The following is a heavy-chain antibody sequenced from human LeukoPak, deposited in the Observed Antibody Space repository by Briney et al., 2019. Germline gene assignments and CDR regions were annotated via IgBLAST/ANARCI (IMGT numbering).Heavy chain of an antibody. D-gene: IGHD2-15*01. J-gene: IGHJ5*02. Sequence: GGSLRLSCAASGFTFSSYAMSWVRQAPGKGLEWVSAISGSGGSTYYADSVKGRFTISRDNSKNTLYLQMNSLRAEDTAVYYCAKDRCSGGSCYSRNWFDPWGQGTLVTVSS. CDR2: ISGSGGST. CDR3: AKDRCSGGSCYSRNWFDP. V-gene: IGHV3-23*01. CDR1: GFTFSSYA.